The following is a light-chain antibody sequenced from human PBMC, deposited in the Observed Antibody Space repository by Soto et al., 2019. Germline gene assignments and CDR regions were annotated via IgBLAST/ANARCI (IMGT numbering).Light chain of an antibody. V-gene: IGKV3-11*01. CDR2: DAS. Sequence: EIVLTQSPSSLSVSPGEKATLSWRASQSVSSNLAWYQQKPGQAPRLLIYDASNRATGIPARFSGSGSGTDFTLTISSLEPEDFAVYYCQQRSNWPPITFGQGTRLEI. J-gene: IGKJ5*01. CDR3: QQRSNWPPIT. CDR1: QSVSSN.